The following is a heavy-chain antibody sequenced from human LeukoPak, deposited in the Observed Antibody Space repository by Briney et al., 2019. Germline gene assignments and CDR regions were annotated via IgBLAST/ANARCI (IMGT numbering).Heavy chain of an antibody. D-gene: IGHD6-6*01. J-gene: IGHJ4*02. CDR2: MNPNSGNT. V-gene: IGHV1-8*03. CDR3: ARGLLYSGSFPY. Sequence: ASVKVSCKASGYTFTSYDINWVRQATGQGLEWMGWMNPNSGNTGYAQKFQGRVTITRNTSISTAYMELSSLRSEDTAVYYCARGLLYSGSFPYWGQGTLVTVSS. CDR1: GYTFTSYD.